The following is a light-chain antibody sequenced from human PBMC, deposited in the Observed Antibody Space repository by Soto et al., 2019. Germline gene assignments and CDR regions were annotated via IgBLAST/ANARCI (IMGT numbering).Light chain of an antibody. CDR1: SSDVGGSNY. CDR2: DVS. J-gene: IGLJ1*01. CDR3: SSYTSSSTLGV. V-gene: IGLV2-14*01. Sequence: QSALTQPDSVSGAPGQSITISCTGTSSDVGGSNYVSWYQQHPGKAPKLMIYDVSNRPSGVSNRFSGSKSGNTASLTISGLQAEDEADYYCSSYTSSSTLGVFGTGTKLTVL.